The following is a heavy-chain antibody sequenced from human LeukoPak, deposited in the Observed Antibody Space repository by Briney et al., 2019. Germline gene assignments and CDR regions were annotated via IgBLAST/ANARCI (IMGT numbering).Heavy chain of an antibody. CDR2: MNPNSGNT. Sequence: ASMKVSCKASGYTFTSYDINWVRQATGQGLEWMGWMNPNSGNTGYAQKFQGRVTMTRNTSISTAYMELSSLRSEDTAVYYCARAPYEAGTGFDYWGQGTLVTVSS. V-gene: IGHV1-8*01. J-gene: IGHJ4*02. D-gene: IGHD3-10*01. CDR3: ARAPYEAGTGFDY. CDR1: GYTFTSYD.